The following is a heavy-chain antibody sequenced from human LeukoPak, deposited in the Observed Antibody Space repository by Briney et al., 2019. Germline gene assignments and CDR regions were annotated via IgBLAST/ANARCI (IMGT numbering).Heavy chain of an antibody. CDR3: ARGGYNSGLDY. Sequence: PGGSLRLSCVASDFGSHHMHWVRQAPGKGLVWVSRVSTDGIGTAYADSVKGRFTISRDNAKNTVYLQMNSLRAEDTAVYYCARGGYNSGLDYWGQGTLVTVSS. J-gene: IGHJ4*02. V-gene: IGHV3-74*01. CDR2: VSTDGIGT. CDR1: DFGSHH. D-gene: IGHD6-19*01.